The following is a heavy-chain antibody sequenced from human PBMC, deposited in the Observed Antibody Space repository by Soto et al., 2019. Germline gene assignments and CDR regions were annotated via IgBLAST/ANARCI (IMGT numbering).Heavy chain of an antibody. CDR2: IDPSDSYT. CDR3: ASLISDHNYYYGMDV. J-gene: IGHJ6*02. V-gene: IGHV5-10-1*01. Sequence: GESLKISCKGSGYSFTSYWISWVRQMPGKGLEWMGRIDPSDSYTNYSPSFQGHVTISADKSISTAYLQWSSLKASDTAMYYCASLISDHNYYYGMDVWGQGNTVTVSS. D-gene: IGHD3-16*01. CDR1: GYSFTSYW.